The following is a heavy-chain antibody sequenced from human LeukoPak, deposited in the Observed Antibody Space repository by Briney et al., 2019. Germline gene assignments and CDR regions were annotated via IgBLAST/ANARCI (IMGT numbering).Heavy chain of an antibody. D-gene: IGHD4-11*01. Sequence: GGSLRLSCAASGFTFSSYSMNWVRQAPGKGLEWVSSISSSSSYIYYADSVKGRFTISRDNAKNSLYLQMNSLRAEDTAVYYCARREAETTLNWFDPWGQGTLVTVSS. CDR1: GFTFSSYS. V-gene: IGHV3-21*01. CDR2: ISSSSSYI. CDR3: ARREAETTLNWFDP. J-gene: IGHJ5*02.